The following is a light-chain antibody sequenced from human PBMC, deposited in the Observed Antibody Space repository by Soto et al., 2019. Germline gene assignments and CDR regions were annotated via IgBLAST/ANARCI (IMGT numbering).Light chain of an antibody. CDR3: QQSYTSPPWT. Sequence: DIQMTQSPSSLSASVGDRVTISCRAAQSISTYLNWYQQKPRTAPRLLIYSASSVETGVPPRFSGSGSGRDFTLTISSLRPEDIATYFCQQSYTSPPWTFGQGTKVEIK. CDR1: QSISTY. CDR2: SAS. J-gene: IGKJ1*01. V-gene: IGKV1-39*01.